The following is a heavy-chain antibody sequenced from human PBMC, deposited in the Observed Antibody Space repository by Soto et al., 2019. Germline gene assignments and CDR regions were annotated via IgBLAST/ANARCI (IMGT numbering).Heavy chain of an antibody. Sequence: QVQLVESGGGVVQPGRSLRLSCAASGFTFSSYGMHWVRQAPGKGLEWVAVISYDGSNKYYADSVKGRFTISRDNSKNTLYLQLTSRRAEDTAVYYCAPWFGAFDYWGQGTLVTVSS. D-gene: IGHD3-10*01. J-gene: IGHJ4*02. CDR1: GFTFSSYG. CDR2: ISYDGSNK. V-gene: IGHV3-30*03. CDR3: APWFGAFDY.